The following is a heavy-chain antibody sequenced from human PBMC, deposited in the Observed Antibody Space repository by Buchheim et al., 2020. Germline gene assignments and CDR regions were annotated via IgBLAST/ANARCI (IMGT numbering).Heavy chain of an antibody. CDR3: AREVHSGYDSNGMDV. CDR2: IKQDGSDK. CDR1: GFTFSSYW. J-gene: IGHJ6*02. Sequence: EVQLVESGGGLVQPGGSLRLSCVASGFTFSSYWMSWVRQAPGKGLQWVANIKQDGSDKNYVDSVKGRFTISRDNAKKSLYVQMNSLRAEDTAVYYCAREVHSGYDSNGMDVWGQGTT. V-gene: IGHV3-7*03. D-gene: IGHD5-12*01.